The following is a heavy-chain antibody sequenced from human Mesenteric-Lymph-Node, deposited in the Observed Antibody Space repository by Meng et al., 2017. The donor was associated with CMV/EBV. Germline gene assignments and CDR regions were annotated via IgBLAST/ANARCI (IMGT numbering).Heavy chain of an antibody. CDR1: GFTFSSYG. D-gene: IGHD2-2*01. J-gene: IGHJ1*01. V-gene: IGHV3-30*02. CDR3: AKRGGYCSSTSCLYFQH. CDR2: IRYDGSNK. Sequence: GESLKISCAASGFTFSSYGMHWVRQAPGKGLEWVAFIRYDGSNKYYADSVKGRFTISRDNSKNTLYLQMNSLRAEDTAVYYCAKRGGYCSSTSCLYFQHWGQGTLVTVSS.